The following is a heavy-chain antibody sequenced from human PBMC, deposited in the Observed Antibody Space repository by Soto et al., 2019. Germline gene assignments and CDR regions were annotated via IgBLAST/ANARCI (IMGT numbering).Heavy chain of an antibody. V-gene: IGHV3-30*03. CDR2: ISYDGSNK. D-gene: IGHD2-15*01. Sequence: SGGSPRLSCAASGFTFSSYGMHWVRQAPGKGLEWVAVISYDGSNKYYADSVKGRFTISRDNSKNTLYLQMSSLRAEDTAVYYCASGAADYYYGMDVWGQGTTVTVSS. CDR1: GFTFSSYG. J-gene: IGHJ6*02. CDR3: ASGAADYYYGMDV.